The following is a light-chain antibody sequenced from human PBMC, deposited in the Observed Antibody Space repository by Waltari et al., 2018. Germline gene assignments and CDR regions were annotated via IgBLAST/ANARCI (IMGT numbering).Light chain of an antibody. CDR2: AAS. V-gene: IGKV1-9*01. CDR3: QQLHSYPLT. J-gene: IGKJ4*01. Sequence: IQLTQSPSSLSASVGDRVTITCRASQGIASNLAWYQQKPGKAPALRIYAASTLQTGVPSRFSGSGSGTDFTLSISSLQPEDLAVDHCQQLHSYPLTFGGGTTVDI. CDR1: QGIASN.